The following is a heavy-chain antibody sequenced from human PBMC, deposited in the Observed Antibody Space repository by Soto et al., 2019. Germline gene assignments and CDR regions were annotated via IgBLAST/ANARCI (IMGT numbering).Heavy chain of an antibody. CDR1: GYTLTELS. D-gene: IGHD2-2*01. CDR2: FDPEDGET. Sequence: ASVKVSCKVSGYTLTELSMHWVRQAPGKGLEWMGGFDPEDGETIYAQKFQGRVTMTEDTSTDTAYMELSSLRSEDTAVYYCATVGYCSSTSCYEFPYWFDPWGQGTLVTVSS. V-gene: IGHV1-24*01. CDR3: ATVGYCSSTSCYEFPYWFDP. J-gene: IGHJ5*02.